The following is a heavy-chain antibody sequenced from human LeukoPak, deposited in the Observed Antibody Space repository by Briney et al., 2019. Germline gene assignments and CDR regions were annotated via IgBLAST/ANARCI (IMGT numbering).Heavy chain of an antibody. Sequence: GGSLRLSCAASGFNFQNSAMSWVRQAPGEGLQWVSGISGSAGSTNYADSVKGRFTISRDNSKNTLYLQMNSLRVEDTAVYYRAKVRNYGIVVVVIDYWGQGTLVPVSS. CDR2: ISGSAGST. D-gene: IGHD3-22*01. V-gene: IGHV3-23*01. CDR3: AKVRNYGIVVVVIDY. J-gene: IGHJ4*02. CDR1: GFNFQNSA.